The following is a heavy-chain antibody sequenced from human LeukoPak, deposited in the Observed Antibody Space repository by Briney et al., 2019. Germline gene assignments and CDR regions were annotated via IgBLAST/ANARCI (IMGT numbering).Heavy chain of an antibody. CDR2: IYHNGGT. CDR1: GGSFSGYY. Sequence: SETLSLTCAVYGGSFSGYYWAWIRQPPGKGLEWIGSIYHNGGTYDNLSLKSRTTISVDTSKNQFSLTLSSVTAADTAVYYCASYVDTARAGRGIDVWGQGTTVTVSS. D-gene: IGHD5-18*01. CDR3: ASYVDTARAGRGIDV. J-gene: IGHJ6*02. V-gene: IGHV4-34*04.